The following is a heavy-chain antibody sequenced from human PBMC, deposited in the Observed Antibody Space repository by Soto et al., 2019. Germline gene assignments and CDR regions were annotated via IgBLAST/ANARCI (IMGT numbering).Heavy chain of an antibody. D-gene: IGHD5-18*01. CDR1: GFSLTTSGVG. J-gene: IGHJ4*02. CDR2: IFWNDDE. CDR3: VHTAYSYDPFGY. V-gene: IGHV2-5*01. Sequence: QITLKESGPTLVQPTQTLTLTCTFSGFSLTTSGVGVGWIRQPPGKALEWLALIFWNDDERYSPSLKSRLTTTKDTSKNQVVLTMTNMDPVDTATYYCVHTAYSYDPFGYWGRGTLVTVSS.